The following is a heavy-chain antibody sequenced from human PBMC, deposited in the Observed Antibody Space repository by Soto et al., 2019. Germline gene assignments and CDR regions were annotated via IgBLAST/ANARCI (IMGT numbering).Heavy chain of an antibody. J-gene: IGHJ3*02. CDR1: GGSISSYY. CDR3: ARRYGGAFDI. D-gene: IGHD4-17*01. V-gene: IGHV4-59*08. Sequence: SETLSLTCTVSGGSISSYYWSWIRQPPGKGLEWIGYIYYSGSTNYNPSLKSRVTISVDTSNNQFSLRLSSVTAADTAVYYCARRYGGAFDIWGQGTMVTVSS. CDR2: IYYSGST.